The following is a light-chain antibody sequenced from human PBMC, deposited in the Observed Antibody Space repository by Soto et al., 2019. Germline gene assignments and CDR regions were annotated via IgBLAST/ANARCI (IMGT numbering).Light chain of an antibody. CDR3: QQYNSYST. J-gene: IGKJ1*01. Sequence: DLPMTQSPSTLSASVGDRVTITCRASQSISTWLAWYQQKPGKAPKFLIYDASSLASGVPSRFSGSASGAEFTLTISSLQPDDFATYYCQQYNSYSTFGQGTKVEIK. CDR1: QSISTW. V-gene: IGKV1-5*01. CDR2: DAS.